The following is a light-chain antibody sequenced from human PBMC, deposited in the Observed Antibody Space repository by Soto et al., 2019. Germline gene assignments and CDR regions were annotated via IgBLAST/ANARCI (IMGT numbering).Light chain of an antibody. J-gene: IGKJ2*01. CDR2: GAS. Sequence: EIVLTQSPGTLSLSPGERATLSCRASQSVSSSHLAWYQQKPGQAPRLFMYGASNRATGIPDRFSGSGSGKDFTLSISRLEPEDFAVYYCQHYGSSPRTLGQGTKLEIK. V-gene: IGKV3-20*01. CDR1: QSVSSSH. CDR3: QHYGSSPRT.